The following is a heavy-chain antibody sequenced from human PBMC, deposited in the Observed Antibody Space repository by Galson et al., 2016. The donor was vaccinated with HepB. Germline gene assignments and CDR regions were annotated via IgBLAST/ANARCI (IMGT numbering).Heavy chain of an antibody. V-gene: IGHV1-18*01. CDR1: GYTSISFG. J-gene: IGHJ4*02. D-gene: IGHD1-26*01. CDR3: ARDGRDYPGSYYPPFDN. CDR2: ISPHSGNT. Sequence: SVKVSCKASGYTSISFGLSWVRQAPGQGLEWMGWISPHSGNTNYAQKFQGRVTMTTDTATSTAYMDLWSITFDDTAVYFCARDGRDYPGSYYPPFDNWGQGTLVTVSS.